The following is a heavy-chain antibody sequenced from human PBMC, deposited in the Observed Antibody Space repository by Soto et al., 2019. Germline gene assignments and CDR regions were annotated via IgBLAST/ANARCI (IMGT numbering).Heavy chain of an antibody. CDR3: ARGHIVVVPAAIGEYNWFDP. V-gene: IGHV4-30-4*01. CDR1: GGSISSGDYY. CDR2: IYYSGST. J-gene: IGHJ5*02. D-gene: IGHD2-2*02. Sequence: SETLSLTCTVSGGSISSGDYYWSWIRQPPGKGLEWIGYIYYSGSTYYNPSLKSRVTISVDTSKNQFSLKLSSVTAADTAVYYCARGHIVVVPAAIGEYNWFDPWGQGTLVTVSS.